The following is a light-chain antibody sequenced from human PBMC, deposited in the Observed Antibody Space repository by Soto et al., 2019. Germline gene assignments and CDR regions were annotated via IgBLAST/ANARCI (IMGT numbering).Light chain of an antibody. J-gene: IGKJ4*01. CDR3: QQYNNWHPLT. Sequence: EIVMTQSPATLSVSPGERATLSCRASQSVGSNLAWYQQKPGQAPRLLIYGASTRATGIPARFSGSGSGTEFTLTISSLQSEDFEVYYCQQYNNWHPLTFGGGTKVEIK. CDR1: QSVGSN. CDR2: GAS. V-gene: IGKV3-15*01.